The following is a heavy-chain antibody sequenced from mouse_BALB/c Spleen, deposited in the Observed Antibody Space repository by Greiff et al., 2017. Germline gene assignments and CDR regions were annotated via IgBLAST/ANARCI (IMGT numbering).Heavy chain of an antibody. CDR1: GYTFTSYW. D-gene: IGHD2-4*01. CDR2: IYPGSGST. Sequence: LQQPGSELVRPGASVKLSCKASGYTFTSYWMHWVKQRPGQGLEWIGNIYPGSGSTNYDEKFKSKATLTVDTSSSTAYMQLSSLTSEDSAVYYCTRAMITTRGSWYFDVWGAGTTVTVSS. V-gene: IGHV1S22*01. J-gene: IGHJ1*01. CDR3: TRAMITTRGSWYFDV.